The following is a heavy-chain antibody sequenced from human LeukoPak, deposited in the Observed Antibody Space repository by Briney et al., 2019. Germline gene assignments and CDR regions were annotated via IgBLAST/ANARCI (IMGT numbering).Heavy chain of an antibody. Sequence: SETLSLTCTVSGGSISSYYWSWIRQPAGKGLEWIGRIYTSGSTNYNPSLKSRVTMSVDTSKNQFSLKLSSVTAADTAVYYCARGWVGGWYFGTNYYGMDVWGQGTTVTVSS. V-gene: IGHV4-4*07. CDR3: ARGWVGGWYFGTNYYGMDV. D-gene: IGHD6-19*01. CDR2: IYTSGST. J-gene: IGHJ6*02. CDR1: GGSISSYY.